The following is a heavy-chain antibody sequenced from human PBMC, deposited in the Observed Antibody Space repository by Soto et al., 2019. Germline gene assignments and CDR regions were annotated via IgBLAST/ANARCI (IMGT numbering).Heavy chain of an antibody. CDR1: GFTFSSYS. CDR2: ISSSSSYI. V-gene: IGHV3-21*01. D-gene: IGHD7-27*01. J-gene: IGHJ3*02. CDR3: ASELGSDDAFDI. Sequence: GGSLRLSCAASGFTFSSYSMNWVRQAPGKGLEWVSSISSSSSYIYYADSVKGRFTISRDNAKNSLYLQMNSLRAEDTAVYYCASELGSDDAFDIGGQGTMVTVS.